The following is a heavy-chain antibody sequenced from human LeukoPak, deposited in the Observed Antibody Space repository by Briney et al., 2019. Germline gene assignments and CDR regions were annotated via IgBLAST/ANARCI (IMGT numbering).Heavy chain of an antibody. CDR1: GFTFSSYA. V-gene: IGHV3-23*01. CDR3: AKDYFMYYEIFGVVMEGTSYDY. D-gene: IGHD3-3*01. Sequence: GGSLRLSCAASGFTFSSYAMSWVRQAPGKGLEWVSAISGSGGSTYYADSVKGRFTISRDNSKNTLYLQMNSLRAEDTAVYYCAKDYFMYYEIFGVVMEGTSYDYWGQGTLVTVSS. J-gene: IGHJ4*02. CDR2: ISGSGGST.